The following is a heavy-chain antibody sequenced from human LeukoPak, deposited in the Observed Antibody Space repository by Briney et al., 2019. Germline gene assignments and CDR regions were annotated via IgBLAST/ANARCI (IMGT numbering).Heavy chain of an antibody. V-gene: IGHV3-49*04. D-gene: IGHD6-19*01. J-gene: IGHJ6*02. Sequence: PGGSLRLSCTASGFTFGDYAMSWVRQAPGKGLEWLGFIRSKPYGGTTEYAASVKGRFTISRDDSKSIAYPQMNSLKAEDTAVYYCTSSIAVAGYYYYGMDVWGQGTTVTVSS. CDR3: TSSIAVAGYYYYGMDV. CDR1: GFTFGDYA. CDR2: IRSKPYGGTT.